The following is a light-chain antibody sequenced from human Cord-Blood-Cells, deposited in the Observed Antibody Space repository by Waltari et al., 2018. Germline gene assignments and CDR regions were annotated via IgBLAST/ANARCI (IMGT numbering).Light chain of an antibody. Sequence: QSVLTQPPSVSEAPRQRVTISCSGSNSNIGNNAVNWYQQLPGKAPKLLIYYDDLLPSGVSDRFSGSKSGTSASLAISGLQSEDEADYYCAAWYDSLNGPVFGGGTKLTVL. J-gene: IGLJ3*02. V-gene: IGLV1-36*01. CDR2: YDD. CDR3: AAWYDSLNGPV. CDR1: NSNIGNNA.